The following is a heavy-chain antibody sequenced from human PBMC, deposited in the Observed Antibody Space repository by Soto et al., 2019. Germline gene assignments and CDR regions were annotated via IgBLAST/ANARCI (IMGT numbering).Heavy chain of an antibody. V-gene: IGHV1-45*02. CDR2: ITPFNGNT. CDR1: GYTYTYRY. D-gene: IGHD3-3*01. CDR3: ARSDEWDAFDI. Sequence: SVKVSCKASGYTYTYRYLHWVRQAPGQALEWMGWITPFNGNTNYAQKFQDRVTITRDRSMSTAYMELSSLRSEDTAMYYCARSDEWDAFDIWGQGTMITVSS. J-gene: IGHJ3*02.